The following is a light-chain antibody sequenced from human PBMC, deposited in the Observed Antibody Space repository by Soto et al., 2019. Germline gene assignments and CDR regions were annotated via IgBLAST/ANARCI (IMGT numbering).Light chain of an antibody. CDR3: QQYYSTPYT. J-gene: IGKJ2*01. CDR1: QSVLHSSHNENY. CDR2: WAS. Sequence: DIVMTQSPDSLAVSLGERATINCKSSQSVLHSSHNENYLVWYQQKPGQPPKLLIYWASTRDSGVPDRFSGSGSETDFTLTISSLQAEDVAVYYCQQYYSTPYTFGQGTKLEIK. V-gene: IGKV4-1*01.